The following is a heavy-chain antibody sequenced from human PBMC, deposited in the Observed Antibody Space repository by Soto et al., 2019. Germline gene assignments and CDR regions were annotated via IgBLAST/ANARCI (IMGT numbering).Heavy chain of an antibody. D-gene: IGHD3-10*01. CDR3: ARRHYYGSGSYNWFDP. V-gene: IGHV4-39*01. J-gene: IGHJ5*02. CDR1: GGSISSSSYY. Sequence: QLQLQESGPGLVKPSETLSLTCTVSGGSISSSSYYWGWIRQPPGKGLEWIGSIYYSGSTYYNPSLKSRVTISVDTSKNQFSLKLSSVTAAVTAVYYCARRHYYGSGSYNWFDPWGQGTLVTVSS. CDR2: IYYSGST.